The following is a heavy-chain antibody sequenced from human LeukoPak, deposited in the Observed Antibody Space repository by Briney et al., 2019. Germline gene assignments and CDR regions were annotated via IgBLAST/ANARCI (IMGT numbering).Heavy chain of an antibody. V-gene: IGHV3-21*01. CDR2: ISRRSNYI. D-gene: IGHD3-10*01. Sequence: GGSLRLSCAVSGFSFSDHNMNWVRQSPGKGLEWVASISRRSNYIYYADSLKGRVTVSRDNARNSLFLQTTSLRAEDPAVYYCARDYLGFGESGFDYWGQGTKVIVSS. J-gene: IGHJ4*02. CDR1: GFSFSDHN. CDR3: ARDYLGFGESGFDY.